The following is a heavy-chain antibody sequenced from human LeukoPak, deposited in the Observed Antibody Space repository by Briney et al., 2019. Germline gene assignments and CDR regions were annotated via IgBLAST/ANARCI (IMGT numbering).Heavy chain of an antibody. CDR3: ARGDGPGYSSSEGPIDY. V-gene: IGHV3-7*03. Sequence: GGSLRLSCAASGFTFSSYWMSWVRQAPGKGLEWVSNIKQDGSEKYYVDSVKGRFTISRDNAKNSLYLQMNSLRAEDTAVYYCARGDGPGYSSSEGPIDYWGQGTLVTVSS. J-gene: IGHJ4*02. D-gene: IGHD6-6*01. CDR1: GFTFSSYW. CDR2: IKQDGSEK.